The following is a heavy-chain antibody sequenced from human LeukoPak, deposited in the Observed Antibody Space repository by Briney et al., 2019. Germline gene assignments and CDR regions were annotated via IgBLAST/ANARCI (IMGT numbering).Heavy chain of an antibody. Sequence: ETLSLTCTVSGGSISSYYWTWIRQSAGKGLEWIGRINTSGSTNYNPSLRSRVTMSVNTSKNQFSLNLTSVTAADTAVYSCAREGGDPRWLDPWGQGTLVTVSS. V-gene: IGHV4-4*07. CDR2: INTSGST. CDR3: AREGGDPRWLDP. CDR1: GGSISSYY. J-gene: IGHJ5*02. D-gene: IGHD6-25*01.